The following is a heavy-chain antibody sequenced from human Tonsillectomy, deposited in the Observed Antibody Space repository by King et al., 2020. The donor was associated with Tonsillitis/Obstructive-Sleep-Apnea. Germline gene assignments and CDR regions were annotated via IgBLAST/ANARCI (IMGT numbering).Heavy chain of an antibody. D-gene: IGHD3-3*01. CDR2: ISSSISTI. V-gene: IGHV3-48*02. Sequence: VQLVESGGGLVQPGGSLRLSCAASGFTFSSYSMNWGRQAPGKGVDWVSYISSSISTIYYADSVKGRFTISRDNAKNSLYLQMNSLRDEDTAVYYCARGGMIRVTIFGVVGDFDYWGQGTLVTVSS. CDR1: GFTFSSYS. J-gene: IGHJ4*02. CDR3: ARGGMIRVTIFGVVGDFDY.